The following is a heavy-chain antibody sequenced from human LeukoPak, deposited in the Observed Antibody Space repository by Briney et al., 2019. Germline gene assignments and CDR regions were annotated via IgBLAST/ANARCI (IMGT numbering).Heavy chain of an antibody. Sequence: GASVKVSCKASGYTFTSYDINWVRQATGHGLEWMGWMNPNSVNTGYAQKFQGRVTMTRNTSISTAYMELSSLRSEDTAVYYCARGLGKKNSAVAGGMDVWGKGTTVTVSS. V-gene: IGHV1-8*01. CDR1: GYTFTSYD. D-gene: IGHD6-19*01. CDR3: ARGLGKKNSAVAGGMDV. J-gene: IGHJ6*03. CDR2: MNPNSVNT.